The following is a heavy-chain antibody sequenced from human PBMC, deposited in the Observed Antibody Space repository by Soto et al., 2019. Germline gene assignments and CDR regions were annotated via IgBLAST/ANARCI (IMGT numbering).Heavy chain of an antibody. Sequence: NPSETLSLTCTVSGGSVSSGSYYWSWIRQPPGKGLEWIGYIYYSGSTNYNPSLKSRVTISVDTSKNQFSLKLSSVTAADTAVYYCARDRFYGGYVWAYYYYGMDVWGQGTTVTVSS. J-gene: IGHJ6*02. CDR2: IYYSGST. V-gene: IGHV4-61*01. D-gene: IGHD4-17*01. CDR3: ARDRFYGGYVWAYYYYGMDV. CDR1: GGSVSSGSYY.